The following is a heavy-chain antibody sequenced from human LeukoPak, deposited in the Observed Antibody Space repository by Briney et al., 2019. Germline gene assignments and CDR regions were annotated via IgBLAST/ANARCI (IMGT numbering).Heavy chain of an antibody. CDR3: VKYGGDLGVAFDC. V-gene: IGHV3-7*01. Sequence: GGSLRLSRAASGFTFSTHWMSWVRQAPGKGLEWVANIKIDGSEKNYVDSVKGRFTISRDNAKNSLYLQMNSLRAEDTAVYYCVKYGGDLGVAFDCWGQGTLVTVSS. D-gene: IGHD2-21*01. CDR1: GFTFSTHW. CDR2: IKIDGSEK. J-gene: IGHJ4*02.